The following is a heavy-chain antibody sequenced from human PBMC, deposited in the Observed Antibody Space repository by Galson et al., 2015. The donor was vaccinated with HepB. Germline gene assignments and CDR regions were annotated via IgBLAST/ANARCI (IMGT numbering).Heavy chain of an antibody. J-gene: IGHJ3*02. CDR1: GFTFSDYA. V-gene: IGHV3-30-3*01. Sequence: SLRLSCAASGFTFSDYAIHWVRQAPGKGLEWVAIISYDGSNKHYADSVKGRFTISRDNSKNTLYLQMYSLRAEDTAVYYCARAIYGDWGSDAFDIWGQGTMVTVSS. D-gene: IGHD4-17*01. CDR3: ARAIYGDWGSDAFDI. CDR2: ISYDGSNK.